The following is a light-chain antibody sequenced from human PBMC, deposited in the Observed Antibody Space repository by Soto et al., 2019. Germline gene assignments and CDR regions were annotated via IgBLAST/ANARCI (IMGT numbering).Light chain of an antibody. CDR2: GAF. Sequence: EIVMTQSPTILSVSPGERATLSCRASQSVSTSFLAWYQQKPGQAPRLLIYGAFSRATGIPDRFSGSGSGTEFTLTISSLQSEDFAVYYCQQYNNWPRTFGQGTKVDIK. CDR3: QQYNNWPRT. V-gene: IGKV3D-15*01. CDR1: QSVSTS. J-gene: IGKJ1*01.